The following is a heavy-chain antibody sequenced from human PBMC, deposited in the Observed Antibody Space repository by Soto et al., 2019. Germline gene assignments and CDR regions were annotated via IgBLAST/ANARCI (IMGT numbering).Heavy chain of an antibody. Sequence: SETLSLTCTVSGGAISSYYWSWIRQPPGKGLEWIGYIYYSGSTNYNPSLKSRVTISVDTSKNQFSLKLSSVTAADTAVYYCARLGGSGYEDEDWFDPWGQGTLVTVS. J-gene: IGHJ5*02. V-gene: IGHV4-59*08. CDR3: ARLGGSGYEDEDWFDP. CDR2: IYYSGST. CDR1: GGAISSYY. D-gene: IGHD5-12*01.